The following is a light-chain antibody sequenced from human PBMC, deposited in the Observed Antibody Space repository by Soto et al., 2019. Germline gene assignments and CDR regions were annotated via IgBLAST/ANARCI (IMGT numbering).Light chain of an antibody. J-gene: IGKJ1*01. Sequence: EIVLTQSPGTLSLSPGETATLSCRASQRVSSSYVAWYQQKPGQAPRLLLSGTSTRATGIPDRFSGSGSGTDFTLNISRLEPEDFGGYSLQQYCISPSTFGQGTKVEIK. V-gene: IGKV3-20*01. CDR2: GTS. CDR3: QQYCISPST. CDR1: QRVSSSY.